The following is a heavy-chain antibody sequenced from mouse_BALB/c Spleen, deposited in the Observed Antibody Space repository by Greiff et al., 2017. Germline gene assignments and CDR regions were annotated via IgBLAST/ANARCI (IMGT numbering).Heavy chain of an antibody. J-gene: IGHJ4*01. CDR3: TRDRVYGSSYAMDY. Sequence: EVKLMESGGGLVKPGGSLKLSCAASGFTFSSYTMSWVRQTPEKRLEWVATISSGGSYTYYPDSVKGRFTISRDNAKNTLYLQMSSLKSEDTAMYYCTRDRVYGSSYAMDYWGQGTSVTVSS. CDR2: ISSGGSYT. V-gene: IGHV5-6-4*01. D-gene: IGHD1-1*01. CDR1: GFTFSSYT.